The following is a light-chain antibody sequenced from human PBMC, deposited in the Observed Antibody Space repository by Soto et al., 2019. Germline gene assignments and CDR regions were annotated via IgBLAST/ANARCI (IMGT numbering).Light chain of an antibody. Sequence: DIVLTQSPGALSLSPGARASLCCRASQTVSSSYLAWYQQKPGQAPRLLTYGASSRATGIPDRFSGSGSATDFTLTISSLFPDDFATYYCQQYNRYWTFGQGTKVDIK. CDR1: QTVSSSY. CDR2: GAS. CDR3: QQYNRYWT. V-gene: IGKV3-20*01. J-gene: IGKJ1*01.